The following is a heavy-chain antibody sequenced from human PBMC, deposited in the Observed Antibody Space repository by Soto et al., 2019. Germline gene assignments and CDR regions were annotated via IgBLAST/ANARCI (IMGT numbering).Heavy chain of an antibody. Sequence: ASVKVSCKASGYTFTSYGISWVRQAPGQGLEWMGWISAYNGNTNYAQKLQGRVTMTTDTSTSTAYMELRSLRSDDTAVYYCESGTVTTVSSPDYYYMDVWGKGTTVTVSS. J-gene: IGHJ6*03. CDR1: GYTFTSYG. D-gene: IGHD4-17*01. V-gene: IGHV1-18*01. CDR3: ESGTVTTVSSPDYYYMDV. CDR2: ISAYNGNT.